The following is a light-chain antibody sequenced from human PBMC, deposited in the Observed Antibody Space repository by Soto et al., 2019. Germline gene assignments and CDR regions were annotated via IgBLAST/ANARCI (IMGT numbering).Light chain of an antibody. V-gene: IGKV3-11*01. J-gene: IGKJ5*01. CDR2: DAS. CDR3: QQRADWPIT. CDR1: QYITIY. Sequence: EIVLTQSPGTLSLSPGERATLSCRASQYITIYLAWYQQTPGQAPRLLIYDASNRATGIPARFSGSGSGTDFTLTISSLEPDDFAVYYCQQRADWPITFGQGTRLEIK.